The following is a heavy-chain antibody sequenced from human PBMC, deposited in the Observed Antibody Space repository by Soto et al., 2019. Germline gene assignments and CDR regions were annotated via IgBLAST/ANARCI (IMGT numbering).Heavy chain of an antibody. D-gene: IGHD5-18*01. CDR2: IYYSGST. J-gene: IGHJ3*02. CDR3: ARDPGIQIDAFDI. CDR1: GGSISSYY. V-gene: IGHV4-59*01. Sequence: TSETLSLTCTVSGGSISSYYWSWIRQPPGKGLEWIGYIYYSGSTNYNPSLKSRVTISVDTSKNQFSLKLSSVTAADTAVYYCARDPGIQIDAFDIWGQGTMVTVSS.